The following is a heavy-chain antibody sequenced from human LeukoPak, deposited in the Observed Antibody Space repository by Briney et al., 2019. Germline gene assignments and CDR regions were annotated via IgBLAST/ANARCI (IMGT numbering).Heavy chain of an antibody. CDR1: GFTFSSYA. CDR3: ARDSEQQLTYYFDY. Sequence: PGGSLRLSCAASGFTFSSYAMHWVRQAPGKGLEWVAVISYDGSNKYYADSVKGRFTISRDNSKNTLYLQMNSLRAEDTAVYYCARDSEQQLTYYFDYWGQGTLVTVSS. J-gene: IGHJ4*02. CDR2: ISYDGSNK. V-gene: IGHV3-30*04. D-gene: IGHD6-13*01.